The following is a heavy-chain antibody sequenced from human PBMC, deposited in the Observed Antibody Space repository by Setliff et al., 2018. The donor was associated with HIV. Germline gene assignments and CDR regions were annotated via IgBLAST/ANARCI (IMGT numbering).Heavy chain of an antibody. J-gene: IGHJ4*02. Sequence: GGSLRLSCEASGFTFDDYAMHWGRQAPGKGLEWVAGINWNSVSRAYADSVQGRFTISRDNSKNSLYLEMRSLRLEDTALYSCAKSTGSVLGTYYFDYWGQGTMVTVSS. CDR3: AKSTGSVLGTYYFDY. D-gene: IGHD3-16*01. CDR1: GFTFDDYA. CDR2: INWNSVSR. V-gene: IGHV3-9*01.